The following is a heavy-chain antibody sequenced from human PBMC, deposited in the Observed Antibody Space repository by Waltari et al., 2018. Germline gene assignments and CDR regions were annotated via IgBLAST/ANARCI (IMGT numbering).Heavy chain of an antibody. J-gene: IGHJ4*02. Sequence: EVELVQSGAEVKKPGATVKISCKASGYTFMDYFMHWVQQAPGKGLEWMGRIDPEDGETVYAGKFQGRVTITEDTSTDTAYMELSSLTSGDTAVYYCAPLPGGSGQTFDYWGQGTLVTVSS. CDR2: IDPEDGET. V-gene: IGHV1-69-2*01. D-gene: IGHD3-10*01. CDR3: APLPGGSGQTFDY. CDR1: GYTFMDYF.